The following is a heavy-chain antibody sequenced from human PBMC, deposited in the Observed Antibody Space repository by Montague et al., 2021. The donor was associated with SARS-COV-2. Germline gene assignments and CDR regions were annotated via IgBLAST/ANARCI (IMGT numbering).Heavy chain of an antibody. J-gene: IGHJ4*02. CDR1: GVTFGDHY. D-gene: IGHD3-16*01. Sequence: SLRLSCAASGVTFGDHYMDWVRQAPGKGLEWVARIGSKAKSYSTQYAASVKGRFTISRDDSKISLYLQMNSLKSEDTAVYYCARDAGRYSFDYWGQGTLVTVSS. CDR3: ARDAGRYSFDY. V-gene: IGHV3-72*01. CDR2: IGSKAKSYST.